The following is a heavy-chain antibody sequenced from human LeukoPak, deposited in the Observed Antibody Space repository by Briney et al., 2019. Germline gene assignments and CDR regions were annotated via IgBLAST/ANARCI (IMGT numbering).Heavy chain of an antibody. V-gene: IGHV3-21*04. J-gene: IGHJ4*02. D-gene: IGHD3-3*01. Sequence: PGGSLRLSCAVSGFTFSSYTMNWVRQAPGKGLEWVSTISTSSSYKYYADSVKGRFTISRDNAKNSLYLQMNSLRVEDTAVFYCARDQYDTWSRRGNFDSWGQGTLVIVSS. CDR3: ARDQYDTWSRRGNFDS. CDR2: ISTSSSYK. CDR1: GFTFSSYT.